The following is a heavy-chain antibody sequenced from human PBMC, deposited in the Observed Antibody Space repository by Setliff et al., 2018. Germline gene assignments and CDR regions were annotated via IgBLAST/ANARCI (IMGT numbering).Heavy chain of an antibody. CDR2: INPRAGTT. CDR3: ARSSGPRVVLAADFDS. J-gene: IGHJ4*02. Sequence: GASVKVSCKASGYTFTGYYFHWVRQAPGLGLEWMGIINPRAGTTSYAQKSQDRVTMTTDTSTATVYMELKNLRTDDTAVYYCARSSGPRVVLAADFDSWGQGTLVTVSS. D-gene: IGHD3-3*01. V-gene: IGHV1-46*01. CDR1: GYTFTGYY.